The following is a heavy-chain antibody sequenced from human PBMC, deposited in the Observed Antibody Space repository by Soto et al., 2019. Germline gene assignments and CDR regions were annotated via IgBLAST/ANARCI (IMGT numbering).Heavy chain of an antibody. CDR2: IIPIFGTA. V-gene: IGHV1-69*12. Sequence: QVQLVQSGAEVKKPGSSVKVSCKASGGTFSSYAISWVRQAPGQGLEWMGGIIPIFGTANYAQKFQGRVTITADESTSTAYMELSSLRAEDTAVYYCAALRPSGYSYGYGAAFDIWCQGTMVTVSS. J-gene: IGHJ3*02. CDR3: AALRPSGYSYGYGAAFDI. CDR1: GGTFSSYA. D-gene: IGHD5-18*01.